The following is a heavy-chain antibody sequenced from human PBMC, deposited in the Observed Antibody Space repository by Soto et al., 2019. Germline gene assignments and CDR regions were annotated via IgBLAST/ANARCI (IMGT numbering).Heavy chain of an antibody. J-gene: IGHJ5*02. CDR3: ARDPAP. CDR1: GGSITRGGYY. CDR2: IYNSGTT. V-gene: IGHV4-31*03. Sequence: SETLSLTCTVSGGSITRGGYYWSWIRQHPGKGLEWIGYIYNSGTTYYNPSLKSRVTISVDTSKNQFSLKLTSVTAADTAVYYCARDPAPWGQGTLVTAPQ.